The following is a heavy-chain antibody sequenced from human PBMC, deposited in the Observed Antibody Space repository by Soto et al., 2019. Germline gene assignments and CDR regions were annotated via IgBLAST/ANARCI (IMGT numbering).Heavy chain of an antibody. CDR1: GGTFSSYA. CDR2: IIPIFGTA. CDR3: ARDGFGAVVVITNYYYYGMDV. Sequence: SVKVSCKASGGTFSSYAISWVRQAPGQGLEWMGGIIPIFGTANYAQKFQGRVTITADESTSTAYMELSSLRSEDTAVYYCARDGFGAVVVITNYYYYGMDVWGQGPTVTVS. V-gene: IGHV1-69*13. D-gene: IGHD3-22*01. J-gene: IGHJ6*02.